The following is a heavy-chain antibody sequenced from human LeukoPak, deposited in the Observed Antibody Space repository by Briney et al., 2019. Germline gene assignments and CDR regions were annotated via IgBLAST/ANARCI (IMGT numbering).Heavy chain of an antibody. D-gene: IGHD2-2*02. CDR2: ISSSGSTI. CDR1: GFTFSSYE. CDR3: ARVGYTAFDV. V-gene: IGHV3-48*03. Sequence: PGGSLRLSCAASGFTFSSYEMNWVRQAPGKGLEWVSYISSSGSTIYYADSVKGRFTISRDNAKNSLYLQMNSLRAEDTAVYYCARVGYTAFDVWGQGTMVTVSS. J-gene: IGHJ3*01.